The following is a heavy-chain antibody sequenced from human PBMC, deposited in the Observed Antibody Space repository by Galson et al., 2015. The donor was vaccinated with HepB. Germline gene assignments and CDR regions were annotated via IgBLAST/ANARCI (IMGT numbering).Heavy chain of an antibody. Sequence: SETLSLTCTVSGGSISSSSYYWGWIRQPPGKGLEWIGSIHYSGSTYYNPSLQSRVTMSVDTSMNQFSLNLNSVTAADTAVYYCARQYYYGSGSHYHWGQGTLVTVSS. D-gene: IGHD3-10*01. CDR3: ARQYYYGSGSHYH. V-gene: IGHV4-39*01. J-gene: IGHJ5*02. CDR1: GGSISSSSYY. CDR2: IHYSGST.